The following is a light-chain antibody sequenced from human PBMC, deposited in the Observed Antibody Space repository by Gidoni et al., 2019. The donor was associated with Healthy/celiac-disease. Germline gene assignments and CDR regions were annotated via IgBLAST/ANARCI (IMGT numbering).Light chain of an antibody. J-gene: IGKJ2*01. CDR3: QQYNNWPPYT. V-gene: IGKV3-15*01. CDR1: QSVSSN. CDR2: GAS. Sequence: EIVMTPSPATPSVSPGERATLSCRASQSVSSNLAWYQQKPGQAPRLLIYGASTRATGIPARFSGSGSGTEFTLTISSLQSEDFAVYYCQQYNNWPPYTFGQGTKLEIK.